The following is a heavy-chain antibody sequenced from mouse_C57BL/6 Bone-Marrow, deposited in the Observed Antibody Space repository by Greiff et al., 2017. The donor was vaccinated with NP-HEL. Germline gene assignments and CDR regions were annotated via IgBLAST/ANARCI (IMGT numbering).Heavy chain of an antibody. D-gene: IGHD2-5*01. CDR3: TREGGYSNRFAY. V-gene: IGHV5-9-1*02. CDR1: GFTFSSYA. CDR2: ISSGGDYI. Sequence: EVKLMESGEGLVKPGGSLKLSCAASGFTFSSYAMSWVRQTPEKRLEWVAYISSGGDYIYYADTVKGRFTISRDNARNTLYLQMSSLKSEDTAMYYCTREGGYSNRFAYWGQGTLVTVSA. J-gene: IGHJ3*01.